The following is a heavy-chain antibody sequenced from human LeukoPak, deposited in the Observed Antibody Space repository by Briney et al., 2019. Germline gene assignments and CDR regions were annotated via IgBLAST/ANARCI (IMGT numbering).Heavy chain of an antibody. D-gene: IGHD4-23*01. Sequence: GGSLRLSCAASGFTFSSYSMNWVRQAPGKGLEWVSSISSSSSYTYYADSVKGRFTISRDNAKNSLYLQMNSLRAEDTAVYYCARETNSPDAFDIWGQGTMVTVSS. CDR3: ARETNSPDAFDI. J-gene: IGHJ3*02. CDR2: ISSSSSYT. V-gene: IGHV3-21*01. CDR1: GFTFSSYS.